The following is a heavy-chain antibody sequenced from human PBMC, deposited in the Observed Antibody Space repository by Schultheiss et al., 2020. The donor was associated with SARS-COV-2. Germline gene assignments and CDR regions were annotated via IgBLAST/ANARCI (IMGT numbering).Heavy chain of an antibody. D-gene: IGHD6-6*01. CDR3: AREYSSSSGGYYYYGMDV. CDR1: GYTFTGYY. CDR2: INPNSGGT. J-gene: IGHJ6*02. V-gene: IGHV1-2*02. Sequence: ASVKVSCKASGYTFTGYYMHWVRQAPGQGLEWMGWINPNSGGTNYAQKFQGRVTMTRDTSISTAYMELSRLRSDDTAVYYCAREYSSSSGGYYYYGMDVWGQGTTVTVSS.